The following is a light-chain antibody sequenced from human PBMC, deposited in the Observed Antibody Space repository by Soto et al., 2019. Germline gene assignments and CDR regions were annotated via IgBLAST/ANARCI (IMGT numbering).Light chain of an antibody. J-gene: IGLJ2*01. Sequence: QSVLTQPRSVSGSPGQSVTISCTGTSSDVGTYNYVSWYKQYPGKAPKLMIFDVSQRPSGVPDRFSGSKSGNTASLTVSGLQAEDEADYYCSSYADTNNLVFGGGTKVTVL. CDR3: SSYADTNNLV. CDR2: DVS. CDR1: SSDVGTYNY. V-gene: IGLV2-11*01.